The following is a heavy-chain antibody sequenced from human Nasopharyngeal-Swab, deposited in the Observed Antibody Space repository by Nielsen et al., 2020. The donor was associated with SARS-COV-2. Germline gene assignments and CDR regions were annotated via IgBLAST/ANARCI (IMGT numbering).Heavy chain of an antibody. D-gene: IGHD3-22*01. CDR2: IVVGSGNT. V-gene: IGHV1-58*01. CDR1: GFTFTSSA. CDR3: ARDSSTYYYDSSGYFDY. J-gene: IGHJ4*02. Sequence: SVKVSCKASGFTFTSSAVQWVRQARGQRLEWIGWIVVGSGNTNYAQKFQERVTITRDMSTSTAYMELSSLRSEDTAVYYCARDSSTYYYDSSGYFDYWGQGTLVTVSS.